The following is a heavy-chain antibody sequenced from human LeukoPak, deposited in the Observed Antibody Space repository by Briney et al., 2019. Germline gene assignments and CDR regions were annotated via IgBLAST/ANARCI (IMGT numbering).Heavy chain of an antibody. J-gene: IGHJ5*02. CDR3: ARLNVPGWFDP. Sequence: ASVKVSCKASGGTFSSYAISWVRQAPGQGLEWMGGIIPIFGTANYAQKFQGRVTITADKSTSTAYMELSSLRSEDTAVYYCARLNVPGWFDPWGQGTLVAVSS. CDR1: GGTFSSYA. V-gene: IGHV1-69*06. CDR2: IIPIFGTA.